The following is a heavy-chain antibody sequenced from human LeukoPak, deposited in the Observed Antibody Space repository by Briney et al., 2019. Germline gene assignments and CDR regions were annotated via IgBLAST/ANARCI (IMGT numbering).Heavy chain of an antibody. CDR1: GGSFSGYY. Sequence: SETLSLTCAVYGGSFSGYYWSWIRQPPGKGLEWIGEINHSGSTNYNPSLKSRVTISVDTSKNQFSLKLTSVTAADTSVYYCASHRRRIAVAGTGWFDPWGQGTLVTVSS. D-gene: IGHD6-19*01. CDR3: ASHRRRIAVAGTGWFDP. CDR2: INHSGST. V-gene: IGHV4-34*01. J-gene: IGHJ5*02.